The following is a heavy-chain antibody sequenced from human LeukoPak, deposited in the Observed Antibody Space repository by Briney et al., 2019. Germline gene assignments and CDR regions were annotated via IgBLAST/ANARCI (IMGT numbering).Heavy chain of an antibody. J-gene: IGHJ4*02. CDR3: ARAGQISTGAYFDY. CDR2: IIPVLDKT. V-gene: IGHV1-69*04. D-gene: IGHD3-10*01. CDR1: GYTFTNYG. Sequence: ASVKVSCKSSGYTFTNYGISWVRQAPGQGLEGMGRIIPVLDKTNYAQKFQGRVTITADKTTNTAYMDLSSLRSEDTAVYYCARAGQISTGAYFDYWGQGTLVTVSS.